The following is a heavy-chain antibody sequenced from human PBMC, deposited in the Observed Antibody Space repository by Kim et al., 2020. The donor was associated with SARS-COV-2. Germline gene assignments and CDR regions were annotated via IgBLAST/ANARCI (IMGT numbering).Heavy chain of an antibody. Sequence: GGSLRLSCTVSGFTFGDYAMSWVRQAPGKGLERVGLIRSKGYGGTTEYAASVKGRFTISRDDSKSIAYLQMNSLKTEDTAVYYWTRDNWQQRDYWGQGT. CDR2: IRSKGYGGTT. CDR3: TRDNWQQRDY. J-gene: IGHJ4*02. CDR1: GFTFGDYA. V-gene: IGHV3-49*04. D-gene: IGHD6-13*01.